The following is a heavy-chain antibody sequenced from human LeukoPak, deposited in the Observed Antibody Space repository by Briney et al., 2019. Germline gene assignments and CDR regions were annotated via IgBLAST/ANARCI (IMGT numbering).Heavy chain of an antibody. CDR2: ISSSGSTI. D-gene: IGHD1-26*01. CDR1: GFTFSSYA. Sequence: GGSLRLSCAASGFTFSSYAMSWVRQAPGKGLEWVSYISSSGSTIYYADSVKGRFTISRDNAKNSLYLQMNSLRAEDTAVYYCARESIVGATTDYWGQGTLVTVSS. V-gene: IGHV3-48*04. CDR3: ARESIVGATTDY. J-gene: IGHJ4*02.